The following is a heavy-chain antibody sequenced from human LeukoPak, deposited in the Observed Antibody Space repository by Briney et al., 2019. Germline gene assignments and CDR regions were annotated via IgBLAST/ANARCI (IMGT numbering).Heavy chain of an antibody. J-gene: IGHJ4*02. CDR1: GGSISSYY. V-gene: IGHV4-59*01. Sequence: SETLSLTCTVSGGSISSYYWSWIRQPPGKGLEWIGYIHYTGRTNYNPPLKSRVTISVDTSKNQFSLKLSSVTAADTAVYYCARGPYSSGWYKGIDYWGQGTLVTVSS. CDR2: IHYTGRT. CDR3: ARGPYSSGWYKGIDY. D-gene: IGHD6-19*01.